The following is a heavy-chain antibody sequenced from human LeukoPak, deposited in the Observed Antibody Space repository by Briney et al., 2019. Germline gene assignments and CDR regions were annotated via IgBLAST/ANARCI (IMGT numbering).Heavy chain of an antibody. CDR3: AKDLTSATWGRYDAFDI. J-gene: IGHJ3*02. D-gene: IGHD3-16*01. CDR1: GFTFSSYA. CDR2: ISGSGGST. V-gene: IGHV3-23*01. Sequence: GGSQRLSCAASGFTFSSYAMHWVRRAPGKGLKWVSAISGSGGSTYFANSVKGRFTISRDNSKNTLNLQMNSLRAEDTAIYYCAKDLTSATWGRYDAFDIRGQGKSFTVSS.